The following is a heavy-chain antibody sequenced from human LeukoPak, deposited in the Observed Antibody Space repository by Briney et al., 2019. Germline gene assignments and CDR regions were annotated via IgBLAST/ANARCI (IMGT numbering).Heavy chain of an antibody. CDR1: GFTFSSYA. J-gene: IGHJ6*03. D-gene: IGHD2-2*01. CDR3: AKAVCTWDTSCYLGAYYMDL. V-gene: IGHV3-23*01. CDR2: ISGSGGST. Sequence: GGSLRLSCAASGFTFSSYAMSWVRQAPGKGLEWVSAISGSGGSTYYADSVKGRFTISRDNSKNTLYLQMNSLRAEDTAVYYCAKAVCTWDTSCYLGAYYMDLWGKGTTVTVSS.